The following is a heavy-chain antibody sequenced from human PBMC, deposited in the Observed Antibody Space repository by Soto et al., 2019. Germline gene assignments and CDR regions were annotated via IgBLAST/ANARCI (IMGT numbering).Heavy chain of an antibody. V-gene: IGHV3-30*18. CDR1: GFTFSTYG. CDR3: AKDLGGSGSLHY. D-gene: IGHD3-10*01. CDR2: ISYDGSNK. Sequence: QVQLVESGGGVVQPGRSLRLSCAASGFTFSTYGIHWVCQAPGKGLEWVSVISYDGSNKYYADSVKGRFTISRDNSKNTLYLQMNRLGVEDTAVYYCAKDLGGSGSLHYWGQGTLVTVSS. J-gene: IGHJ4*02.